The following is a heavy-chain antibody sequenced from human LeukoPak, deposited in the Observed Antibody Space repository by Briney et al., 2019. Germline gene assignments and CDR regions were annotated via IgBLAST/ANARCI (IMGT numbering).Heavy chain of an antibody. CDR3: ARDRCNSTNCSARVAFDI. J-gene: IGHJ3*02. D-gene: IGHD2-2*01. CDR2: IYTSGST. Sequence: SETLSLTCTVSGGSISNYYWSWVRQPAGKGLEWIGRIYTSGSTNYNPSLESRVTMSVDTSKKQFSLILSSVTAADTAVYYCARDRCNSTNCSARVAFDIWGQGTMVIVSS. CDR1: GGSISNYY. V-gene: IGHV4-4*07.